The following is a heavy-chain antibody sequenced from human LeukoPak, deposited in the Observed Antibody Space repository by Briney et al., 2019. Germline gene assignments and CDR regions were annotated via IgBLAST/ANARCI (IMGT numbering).Heavy chain of an antibody. J-gene: IGHJ4*02. Sequence: SETLSLTCTVSGASISSYYWNWIRQPAGKGLEWIGRIYTSGSTNYNPSLKSRVTMSVDTSKNQFSLKLSSVTAADTAVYYCARDRGYGYGPYYFDYWGQGTLVTVSS. CDR1: GASISSYY. CDR3: ARDRGYGYGPYYFDY. CDR2: IYTSGST. D-gene: IGHD5-18*01. V-gene: IGHV4-4*07.